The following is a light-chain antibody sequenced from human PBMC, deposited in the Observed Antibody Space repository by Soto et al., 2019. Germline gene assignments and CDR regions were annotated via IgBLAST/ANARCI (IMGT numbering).Light chain of an antibody. CDR1: QRINGY. Sequence: IVLAQAPAALSFSPGRIGSVSCRASQRINGYLAWYQQKPGQAPRLLIYDASNRATGIPVRFSGSGSGTDYTLTVTSLEPEDFAVYYCQQRSNLPWTFGQGTKVDIK. CDR3: QQRSNLPWT. J-gene: IGKJ1*01. CDR2: DAS. V-gene: IGKV3-11*01.